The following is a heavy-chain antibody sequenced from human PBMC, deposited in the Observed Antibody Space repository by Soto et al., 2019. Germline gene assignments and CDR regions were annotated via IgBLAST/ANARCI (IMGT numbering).Heavy chain of an antibody. CDR3: ARGAAYCGGDCSIRGWFGP. CDR2: IIPIFGTA. J-gene: IGHJ5*02. D-gene: IGHD2-21*02. V-gene: IGHV1-69*13. CDR1: GGTFSSYA. Sequence: ASVKVSCKASGGTFSSYAISWVRQAPGQGLEWMGGIIPIFGTANYAQKFQGRGTITADESTSTAYMELSSLRSEDTAVYYCARGAAYCGGDCSIRGWFGPWGQGTLVTVSS.